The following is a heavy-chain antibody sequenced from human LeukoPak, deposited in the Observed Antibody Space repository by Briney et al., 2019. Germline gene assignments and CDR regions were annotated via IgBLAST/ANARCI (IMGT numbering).Heavy chain of an antibody. CDR1: GGTFSSYA. D-gene: IGHD3-22*01. J-gene: IGHJ4*02. CDR3: ARLSANKYYDSSGYYSHFDY. CDR2: IIPIFGTA. Sequence: GASVKVSCKASGGTFSSYAISWVRQAPGQGLEWMGGIIPIFGTANYAQKFQGRVTITADESTSTAYMELRSLRSDDTAVYYCARLSANKYYDSSGYYSHFDYWGQGTLVTVSS. V-gene: IGHV1-69*13.